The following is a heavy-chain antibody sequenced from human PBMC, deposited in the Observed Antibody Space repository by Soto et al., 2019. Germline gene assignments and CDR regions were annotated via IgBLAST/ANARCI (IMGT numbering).Heavy chain of an antibody. CDR2: IIPIFGTA. V-gene: IGHV1-69*05. CDR1: GGTFSSYA. Sequence: QVQLVQSGAEVKKPGSSVKVSCKASGGTFSSYAISWVRQAPGQGLEWMGGIIPIFGTANYAQKFQGRVTMTXXEXTXXADMELSSLRSEDTAVYYCARSLAMVKMAPNDFDYWGQGTLVTVSS. J-gene: IGHJ4*02. CDR3: ARSLAMVKMAPNDFDY. D-gene: IGHD5-18*01.